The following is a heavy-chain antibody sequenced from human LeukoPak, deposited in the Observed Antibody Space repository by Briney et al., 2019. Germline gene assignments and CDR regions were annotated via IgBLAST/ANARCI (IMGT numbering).Heavy chain of an antibody. CDR3: AKGPLIEVAGTTWDH. Sequence: ETLSLTCTVSGDSITSSSYYWGWIRQPPGKGLEWVSAISGSGTSTYYADSVKGRFTISRDNSKNTLFLQMNSLRADDTAVYYCAKGPLIEVAGTTWDHWGQGTLVTVSS. D-gene: IGHD6-19*01. J-gene: IGHJ4*02. V-gene: IGHV3-23*01. CDR2: ISGSGTST. CDR1: GDSITSSSYY.